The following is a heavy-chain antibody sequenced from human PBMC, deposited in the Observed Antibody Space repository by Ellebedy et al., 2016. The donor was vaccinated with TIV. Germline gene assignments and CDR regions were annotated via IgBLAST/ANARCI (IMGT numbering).Heavy chain of an antibody. V-gene: IGHV4-30-4*01. Sequence: LRLSXTVSGGSISSGDYYWSWIRQPPGKGLEWIGYIYYSGKSYYNPSLKSRLTISVDTSKNQFSLTLSSVTAADTAVYYCARVLPANCDTTYCYGPPPDALDIWGQGTMVTVSA. D-gene: IGHD3-10*01. J-gene: IGHJ3*02. CDR2: IYYSGKS. CDR1: GGSISSGDYY. CDR3: ARVLPANCDTTYCYGPPPDALDI.